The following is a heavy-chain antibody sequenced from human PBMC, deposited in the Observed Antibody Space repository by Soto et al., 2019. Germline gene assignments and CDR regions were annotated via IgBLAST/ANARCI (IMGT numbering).Heavy chain of an antibody. CDR2: IYSSGNT. Sequence: SETLSLTCSVSGGTISGYYWTWIRQPAWKGLEWIGRIYSSGNTKYNPSLQSRVTMSLDTSNNQFSLRLTSVTAADTAVYYCARGQRFYDWFDPWGQGTLVTVYS. J-gene: IGHJ5*02. D-gene: IGHD3-3*01. CDR1: GGTISGYY. V-gene: IGHV4-4*07. CDR3: ARGQRFYDWFDP.